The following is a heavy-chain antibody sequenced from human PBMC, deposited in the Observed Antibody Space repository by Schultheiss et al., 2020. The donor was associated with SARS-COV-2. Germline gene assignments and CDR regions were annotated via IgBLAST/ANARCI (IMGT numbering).Heavy chain of an antibody. D-gene: IGHD2-2*01. Sequence: SETLSLTCAISGDSVSSNSAAWNWIRQSPSRGLEWLGMTYYRSKWYNDYAVSVKSRITINPDTSKNQFSLQLNSVTPEDTAVYYCAREGVGIIVVVPAGRDAFDIWGQGTMVTVSS. CDR2: TYYRSKWYN. CDR1: GDSVSSNSAA. J-gene: IGHJ3*02. CDR3: AREGVGIIVVVPAGRDAFDI. V-gene: IGHV6-1*01.